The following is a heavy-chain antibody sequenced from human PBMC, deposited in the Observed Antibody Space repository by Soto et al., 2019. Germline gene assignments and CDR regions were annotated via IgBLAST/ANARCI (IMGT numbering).Heavy chain of an antibody. J-gene: IGHJ4*02. CDR3: ARHFVAVVIKGWGY. D-gene: IGHD3-22*01. V-gene: IGHV4-30-4*01. CDR1: GVSISSGDYY. CDR2: IYYSGST. Sequence: SETLSLTCTVSGVSISSGDYYWSWIRQPPGKGLEWIGYIYYSGSTYYNPSLKSRVTMSVDTSKNQFSLKLISVTAADTAVYYCARHFVAVVIKGWGYWGQGTLVTVSS.